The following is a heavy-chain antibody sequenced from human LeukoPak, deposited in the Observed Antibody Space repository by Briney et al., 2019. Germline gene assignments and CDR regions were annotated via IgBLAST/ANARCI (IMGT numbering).Heavy chain of an antibody. Sequence: SETLSLTCTVSGVSITSNYWSWIRQSPGKGLEWIGYMYHSGKTNYNPSLKSRVTISIDTSTNQLSLRLTSVTVADTAVYYCARWALRSAFDMWGQGTMVTVSS. CDR2: MYHSGKT. J-gene: IGHJ3*02. V-gene: IGHV4-59*01. CDR1: GVSITSNY. CDR3: ARWALRSAFDM. D-gene: IGHD3-10*01.